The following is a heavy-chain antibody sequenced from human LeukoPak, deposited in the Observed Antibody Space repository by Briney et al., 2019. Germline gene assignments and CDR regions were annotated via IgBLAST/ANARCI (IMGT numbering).Heavy chain of an antibody. CDR1: GFTVIRKF. J-gene: IGHJ4*02. D-gene: IGHD1-26*01. Sequence: GGSLRLSCAASGFTVIRKFMTWVRQAPGKGLEWVSLTFNDGTTYYAASVRGRFSVSRDNSKNTLYLQMNSLRAEDSALYYCAIRNGSYAYYFDCWGQGTLVAVSP. CDR3: AIRNGSYAYYFDC. V-gene: IGHV3-53*01. CDR2: TFNDGTT.